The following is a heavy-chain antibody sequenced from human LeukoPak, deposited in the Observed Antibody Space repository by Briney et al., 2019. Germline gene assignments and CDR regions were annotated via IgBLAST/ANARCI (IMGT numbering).Heavy chain of an antibody. J-gene: IGHJ4*02. CDR3: AEDGIRYFDY. Sequence: PGGSLRLSCAAPGFTFSSYEMNWVRQDPGNGLKWVSYISSSGSTIYYADSVKGRFTISSDNAKNSLYLQMNSLRAEDTAFFYQAEDGIRYFDYWGQGTLVTVSS. V-gene: IGHV3-48*03. CDR2: ISSSGSTI. CDR1: GFTFSSYE. D-gene: IGHD3-9*01.